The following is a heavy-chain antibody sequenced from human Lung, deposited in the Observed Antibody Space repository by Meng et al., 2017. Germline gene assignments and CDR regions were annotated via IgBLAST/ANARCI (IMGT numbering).Heavy chain of an antibody. CDR3: ARENVGDGGYDFDF. J-gene: IGHJ4*02. V-gene: IGHV1-2*06. CDR2: INPNSGGT. CDR1: GYTFTDYY. Sequence: QVQLVQSGAEVKKPGASVKVSCKASGYTFTDYYIHWVRQAPGQGLEWMGRINPNSGGTNYVQKFQGRVTMTRDTSISTAYMELTRLRSDDTAIYYCARENVGDGGYDFDFWGQGTLVTVSS. D-gene: IGHD5-12*01.